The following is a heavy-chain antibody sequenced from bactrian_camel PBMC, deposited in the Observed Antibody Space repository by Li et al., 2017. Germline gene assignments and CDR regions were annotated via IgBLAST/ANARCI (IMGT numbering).Heavy chain of an antibody. Sequence: VQLVESGGGSVQAGGSLRLSCANSGFTFCNYEMSWYRQAPGKEREGVASIDTYGLTHYTDSVKGRFTISLDNAKNTLFLQMNSLLPEDTAMYYCAADSRWWLGLQTKSYNHWGQGTQVTVS. CDR2: IDTYGLT. CDR3: AADSRWWLGLQTKSYNH. V-gene: IGHV3S55*01. CDR1: GFTFCNYE. D-gene: IGHD7*01. J-gene: IGHJ4*01.